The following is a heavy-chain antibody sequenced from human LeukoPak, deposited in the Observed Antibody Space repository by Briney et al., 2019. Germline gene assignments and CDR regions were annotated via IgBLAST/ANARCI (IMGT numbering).Heavy chain of an antibody. CDR3: AMALDY. Sequence: GGSLRLSCVASGFTFSNYLMNWVRQAPGKGLEWVSGISHSGSSIYYADSVKGRFTISRDNSKNALYLQMDRLRVEDTAVYYCAMALDYWGQGTLVSVSS. J-gene: IGHJ4*02. CDR1: GFTFSNYL. CDR2: ISHSGSSI. V-gene: IGHV3-23*01.